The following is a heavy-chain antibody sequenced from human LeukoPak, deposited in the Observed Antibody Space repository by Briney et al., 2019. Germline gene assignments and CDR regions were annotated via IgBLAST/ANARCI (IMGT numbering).Heavy chain of an antibody. CDR3: AKGPTLYGDYLDY. Sequence: GGSLRLSCAASGFTFDDYAMPWVRQAPGKGLEWVSGISWNSGSIGYADSVKGRFTISRDNAKNSLYLQMNSLRAEDTALYYCAKGPTLYGDYLDYWGQGTLVTVSS. CDR2: ISWNSGSI. D-gene: IGHD4-17*01. J-gene: IGHJ4*02. CDR1: GFTFDDYA. V-gene: IGHV3-9*01.